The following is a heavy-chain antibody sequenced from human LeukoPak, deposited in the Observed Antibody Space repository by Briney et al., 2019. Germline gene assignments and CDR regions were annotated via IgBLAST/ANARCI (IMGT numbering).Heavy chain of an antibody. V-gene: IGHV5-51*01. CDR2: IYPRDSDT. CDR3: ARTLPNWFDP. J-gene: IGHJ5*02. CDR1: GYSFTSYW. D-gene: IGHD1-26*01. Sequence: GESLKISCKGSGYSFTSYWIGWVRQMPGKGLEWMGIIYPRDSDTRYSPSFQGQVTISVDKSISTAYLQWSSLKASDSAMYYCARTLPNWFDPWGQGTLVTVSS.